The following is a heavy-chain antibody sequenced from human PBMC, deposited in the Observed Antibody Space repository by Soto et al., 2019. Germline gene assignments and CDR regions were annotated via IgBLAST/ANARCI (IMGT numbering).Heavy chain of an antibody. J-gene: IGHJ4*02. CDR2: LSGSGGST. CDR1: GFTFSSYA. V-gene: IGHV3-23*01. D-gene: IGHD4-17*01. Sequence: EVQLLESGGGLVQPGGSLRLSCAASGFTFSSYAMSWVRQAPGKGLEWVSALSGSGGSTYYADSVKGRFTISRDNSKNTLYLQMNSLIGEDTAVYYCAKTYTRVTTLLFDYWGQGTLVTVSS. CDR3: AKTYTRVTTLLFDY.